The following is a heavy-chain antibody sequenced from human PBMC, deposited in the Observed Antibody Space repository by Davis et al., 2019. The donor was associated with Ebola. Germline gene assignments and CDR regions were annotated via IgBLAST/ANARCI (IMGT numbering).Heavy chain of an antibody. CDR1: GFTFNSYA. CDR2: ISGSGGST. J-gene: IGHJ4*02. D-gene: IGHD3-10*01. V-gene: IGHV3-23*01. Sequence: PGGSLRLSCAASGFTFNSYAINWVRQAPGKGLEWVASISGSGGSTYYGDSVKGRFTFSRDNSKNTLYLQMNSLRAEDTAVYYCAKGFVRGTIDYWGQGTLVTVSS. CDR3: AKGFVRGTIDY.